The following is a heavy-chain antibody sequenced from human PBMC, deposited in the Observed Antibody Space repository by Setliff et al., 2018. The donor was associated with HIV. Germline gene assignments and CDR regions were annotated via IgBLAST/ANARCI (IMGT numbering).Heavy chain of an antibody. Sequence: SETLSLTCTVSGGSISSIYYFWNWIRQPPGKGLEWIGYITYSGCAYYNPSLKSRVTISIDTSNNQISLRLISVTAAHTAMYSCVRDDYGYNGKVFAYWGPATLVTVSS. CDR3: VRDDYGYNGKVFAY. J-gene: IGHJ4*01. D-gene: IGHD4-17*01. CDR1: GGSISSIYYF. V-gene: IGHV4-30-4*08. CDR2: ITYSGCA.